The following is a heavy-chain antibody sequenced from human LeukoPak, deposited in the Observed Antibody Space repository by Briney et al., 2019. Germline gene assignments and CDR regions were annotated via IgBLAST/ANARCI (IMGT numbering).Heavy chain of an antibody. V-gene: IGHV3-9*01. D-gene: IGHD1-26*01. Sequence: GRSLRLSCAASGFTFDNYAMHWVRQAPGKGLEWVSGISWNSGSIGYADSVKGRFTISRDNAKNSLYLQMNSLRAEDTALYYCAKDIFAGSYGTFDYWGQGTLVTVSS. J-gene: IGHJ4*02. CDR3: AKDIFAGSYGTFDY. CDR1: GFTFDNYA. CDR2: ISWNSGSI.